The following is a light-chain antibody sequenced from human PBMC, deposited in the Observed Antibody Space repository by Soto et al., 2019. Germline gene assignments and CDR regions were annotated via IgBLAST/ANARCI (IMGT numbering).Light chain of an antibody. CDR1: SSDVGSYNL. J-gene: IGLJ2*01. CDR2: EGS. Sequence: QSALTQPASVSGSPGQSITISCTGTSSDVGSYNLVSWYQQHPGKAPKLMIYEGSKRPSGVSNRFSGSKSGNTASLTISGLQAEDEAEYDCCSYAGSSTAVFGGGTKLTV. V-gene: IGLV2-23*01. CDR3: CSYAGSSTAV.